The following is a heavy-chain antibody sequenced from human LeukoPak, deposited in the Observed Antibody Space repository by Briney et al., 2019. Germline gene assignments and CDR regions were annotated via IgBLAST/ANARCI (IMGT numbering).Heavy chain of an antibody. D-gene: IGHD6-19*01. Sequence: PSETLSLTCTVSGGSISSSSYYWGWIRQPPGKGLEWIGSIYYSGSTYYNPSLKSRVTISVDSSKNQFSLKLTSVTAADTAVYFCARWSVAGFLDFWGQGTLVAVSS. V-gene: IGHV4-39*07. J-gene: IGHJ4*02. CDR1: GGSISSSSYY. CDR3: ARWSVAGFLDF. CDR2: IYYSGST.